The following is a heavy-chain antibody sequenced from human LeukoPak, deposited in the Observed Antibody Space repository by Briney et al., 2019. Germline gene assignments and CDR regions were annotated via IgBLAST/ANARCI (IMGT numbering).Heavy chain of an antibody. D-gene: IGHD2-21*01. CDR2: SGGST. CDR1: GFSVSTNY. Sequence: GGSLRLSCAASGFSVSTNYMYSGGSTYYADSVKGRLTISRDDSKNTLYLQMNSLRADDTAVFYCARGSLGSSTSSDCCPLDYWGQGALVTVSS. V-gene: IGHV3-53*01. J-gene: IGHJ4*02. CDR3: ARGSLGSSTSSDCCPLDY.